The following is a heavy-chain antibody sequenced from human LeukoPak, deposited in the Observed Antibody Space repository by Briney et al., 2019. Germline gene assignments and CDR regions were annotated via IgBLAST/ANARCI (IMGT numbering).Heavy chain of an antibody. V-gene: IGHV3-23*01. CDR2: IGGGGYST. J-gene: IGHJ6*02. D-gene: IGHD6-19*01. CDR3: AKGSVSMAGTPGDV. Sequence: GGSLRLSCAASGFTFSSYVMNWVRQAPGKGLEWVSTIGGGGYSTYYADSVKGRFTISRDNSKNTLFLQMNSLRAEDAAIYYCAKGSVSMAGTPGDVWGQGTTVTVSS. CDR1: GFTFSSYV.